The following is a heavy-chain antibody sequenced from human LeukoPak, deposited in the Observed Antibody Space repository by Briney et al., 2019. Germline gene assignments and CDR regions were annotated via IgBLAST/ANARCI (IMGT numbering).Heavy chain of an antibody. V-gene: IGHV4-59*02. CDR1: GGSVSTYY. CDR2: IHDSGTT. CDR3: ARGGASSQPFDS. J-gene: IGHJ4*02. D-gene: IGHD6-13*01. Sequence: PSDTLSLICTVSGGSVSTYYWSWIRQPPGKGREWIAFIHDSGTTSYNPSLNRRVTISEDTSQSQFSLRSTSVTAADTAVYYCARGGASSQPFDSWGQGTMVTVSS.